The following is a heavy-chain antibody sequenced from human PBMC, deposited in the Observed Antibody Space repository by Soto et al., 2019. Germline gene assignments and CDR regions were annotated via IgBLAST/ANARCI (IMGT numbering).Heavy chain of an antibody. CDR2: ISAYNGNT. Sequence: QVQLVQSGAEVKKPGASVKVSCKASGYTFTSYGISWVRQAPGQGLEWMGWISAYNGNTNYAQKLPGRVTMTTDTSTSTAYMELRSLRSDDTAVYYCARESGYSSSWYTYAGVDYYYGMDVWGQGTTVTVSS. V-gene: IGHV1-18*01. CDR3: ARESGYSSSWYTYAGVDYYYGMDV. D-gene: IGHD6-13*01. CDR1: GYTFTSYG. J-gene: IGHJ6*02.